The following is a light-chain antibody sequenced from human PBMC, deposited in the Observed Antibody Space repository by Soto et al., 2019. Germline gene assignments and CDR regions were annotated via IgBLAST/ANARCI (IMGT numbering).Light chain of an antibody. CDR1: SGHSTYA. CDR2: LNSNGSH. Sequence: QLVLTQSPSASASLGASVKLTCTLSSGHSTYAIAWHQQQAEKGPRFLMKLNSNGSHTKGDEIPHRFSGSSSGAERYLTISSLQSEDEADYYCQTWGTGIPVVFGGGTKVTVL. CDR3: QTWGTGIPVV. J-gene: IGLJ2*01. V-gene: IGLV4-69*01.